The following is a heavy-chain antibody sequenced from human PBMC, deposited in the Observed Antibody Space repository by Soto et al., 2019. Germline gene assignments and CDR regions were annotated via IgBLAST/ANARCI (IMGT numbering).Heavy chain of an antibody. CDR3: ARGPNYYYDSSGQYYFDY. V-gene: IGHV4-59*12. J-gene: IGHJ4*02. CDR1: GGSISGYY. Sequence: PSETLSLTCTVSGGSISGYYWCWIRQPPGKRLEWIGYIDYYGSTNYNPSLKSRVTISVDTSKNHFSLNLSSVTAADTAVYYCARGPNYYYDSSGQYYFDYWGQGTLVTVSS. CDR2: IDYYGST. D-gene: IGHD3-22*01.